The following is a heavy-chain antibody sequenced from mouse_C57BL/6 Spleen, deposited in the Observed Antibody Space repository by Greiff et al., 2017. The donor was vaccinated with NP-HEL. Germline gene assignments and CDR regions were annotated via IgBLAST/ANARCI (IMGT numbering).Heavy chain of an antibody. D-gene: IGHD1-1*01. Sequence: EVQVVESEGGLVQPGSSMKLSCTASGFTFSDYYMAWVRQVPEKGLEWVANINYDGSSTYYLDSLKSRFIISRDNAKNILYLQMSSLKSEDTATYYCARAHYYGYMDYWGQGTSVTVSS. CDR3: ARAHYYGYMDY. V-gene: IGHV5-16*01. J-gene: IGHJ4*01. CDR2: INYDGSST. CDR1: GFTFSDYY.